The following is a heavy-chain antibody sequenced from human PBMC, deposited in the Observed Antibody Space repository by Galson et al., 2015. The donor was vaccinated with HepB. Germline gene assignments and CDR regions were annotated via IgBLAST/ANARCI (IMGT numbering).Heavy chain of an antibody. D-gene: IGHD4-17*01. J-gene: IGHJ6*02. Sequence: SLRLSCAASVFNISNNYMSWVRQAPGKGLEWVSVIYKNGTTNYADSVKGRFTISRNTTKNTLYLQMNNLRGEDTAVYYCARDQRDDYGNYYYYYGMDVWGQGTTVTVSS. CDR3: ARDQRDDYGNYYYYYGMDV. CDR1: VFNISNNY. V-gene: IGHV3-66*03. CDR2: IYKNGTT.